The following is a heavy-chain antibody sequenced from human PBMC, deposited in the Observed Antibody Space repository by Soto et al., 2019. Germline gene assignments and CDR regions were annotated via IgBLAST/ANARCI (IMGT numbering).Heavy chain of an antibody. V-gene: IGHV5-51*01. CDR1: GYSFTSYW. CDR3: ATPAWIQLWSFNY. D-gene: IGHD5-18*01. CDR2: IYPNDSDT. Sequence: GESLKISCNGSGYSFTSYWIGWVRQMPGKGLEWMGTIYPNDSDTRYSPSFQGHVTISVDKSISTAYLQWSSLKASDTAMYYCATPAWIQLWSFNYWGQGTMVTVS. J-gene: IGHJ4*02.